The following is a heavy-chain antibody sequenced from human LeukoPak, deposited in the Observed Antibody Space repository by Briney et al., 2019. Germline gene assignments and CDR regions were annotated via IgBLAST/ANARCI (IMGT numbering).Heavy chain of an antibody. J-gene: IGHJ4*02. CDR1: GDTPRSYG. Sequence: SLRLSSVEPGDTPRSYGMCCGPEAPREGLWWGGVIWYDGSNKSYADSVKGRFTISRDNSKNTLYLQMNSLRAEDTAVYYCAKPKIVGATTGYFDYWGQGTLVTVSS. V-gene: IGHV3-33*06. CDR3: AKPKIVGATTGYFDY. CDR2: IWYDGSNK. D-gene: IGHD1-26*01.